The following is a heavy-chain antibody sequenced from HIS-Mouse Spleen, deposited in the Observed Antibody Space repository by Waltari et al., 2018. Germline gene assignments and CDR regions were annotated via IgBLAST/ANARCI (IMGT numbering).Heavy chain of an antibody. J-gene: IGHJ4*02. V-gene: IGHV4-34*01. CDR2: INHSGST. CDR3: ARGEKETYYDFWSGYMTLGY. Sequence: QVQLQQWGAGLLKPSETLSLTCAVYGGSFSGYYWSWIRQPPGKGLEWIGEINHSGSTNYNPSLKSRVTISVETSKNQFSLKLSSVTAADTAVYYCARGEKETYYDFWSGYMTLGYWGQGTLVTVSS. D-gene: IGHD3-3*01. CDR1: GGSFSGYY.